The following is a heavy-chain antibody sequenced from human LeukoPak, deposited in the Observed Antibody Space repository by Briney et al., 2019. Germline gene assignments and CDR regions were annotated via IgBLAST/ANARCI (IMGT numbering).Heavy chain of an antibody. V-gene: IGHV3-7*01. CDR1: GFTFSTHW. CDR3: AKGLGRDS. CDR2: IKEDGSEK. D-gene: IGHD7-27*01. J-gene: IGHJ4*02. Sequence: GVSLRLSCAASGFTFSTHWMTWFRQAPGKGLEWVANIKEDGSEKYYADSVKGRFSISRDITKNSLYLQMGRLRVEDAAMYYCAKGLGRDSGGQGTLVTVSS.